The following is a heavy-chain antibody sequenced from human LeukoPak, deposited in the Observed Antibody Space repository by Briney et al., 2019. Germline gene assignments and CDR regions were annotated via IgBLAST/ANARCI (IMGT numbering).Heavy chain of an antibody. J-gene: IGHJ4*02. D-gene: IGHD6-19*01. Sequence: SETLSFTCTVSGGSISSYYWSWIRQPAGKGLEWIGRIYPSGSTNDNPSLKSRATMSLDTSNNQFSLKMTSVAAADTAVYYCVRGVGLLTGYSSGTYFDYWGQGTLVTVSS. CDR3: VRGVGLLTGYSSGTYFDY. CDR1: GGSISSYY. V-gene: IGHV4-4*07. CDR2: IYPSGST.